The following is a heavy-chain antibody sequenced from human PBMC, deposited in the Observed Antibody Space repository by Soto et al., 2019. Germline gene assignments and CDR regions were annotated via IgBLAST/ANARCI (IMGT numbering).Heavy chain of an antibody. Sequence: PSETLSLTCTVSGGSISSGGYYWSWIRQHPGKGLEWIGYIYYSGSTYYNPSPKSRVTISVDTSKNQFSLKLSSVTAADTAVYYCARGVRPNSGYGNDYWGQGTLVTVSS. CDR1: GGSISSGGYY. D-gene: IGHD5-12*01. V-gene: IGHV4-31*03. CDR2: IYYSGST. J-gene: IGHJ4*02. CDR3: ARGVRPNSGYGNDY.